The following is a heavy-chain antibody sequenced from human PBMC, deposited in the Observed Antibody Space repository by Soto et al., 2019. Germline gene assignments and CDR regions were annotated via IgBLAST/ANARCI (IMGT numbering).Heavy chain of an antibody. J-gene: IGHJ4*02. CDR3: ARGGQDFGSGPFDD. V-gene: IGHV4-4*07. D-gene: IGHD3-3*01. Sequence: SETLYLTCTVSGGAISNYYCNWIRQPAGKGLDWIVRSDTSGMTNYNPSLKSRVTMSVDTSKQEFSLKLSSVTAADTALYYGARGGQDFGSGPFDDWGLAALITVSS. CDR1: GGAISNYY. CDR2: SDTSGMT.